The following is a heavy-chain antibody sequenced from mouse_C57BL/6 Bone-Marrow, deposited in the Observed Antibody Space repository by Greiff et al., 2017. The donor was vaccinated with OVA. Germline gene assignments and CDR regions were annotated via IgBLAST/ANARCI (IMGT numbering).Heavy chain of an antibody. Sequence: DVQLQDSGPGLAKPSQSLSLTCSVSGYSITSDYWNWIRKFPGNKLEYMGYISYSGSTYYNTSLKSRISITLDTSKNLYYLQLNSLTTDDTSTYYCGLLDYWGQGTTLTVSS. D-gene: IGHD2-4*01. V-gene: IGHV3-8*01. CDR2: ISYSGST. J-gene: IGHJ2*01. CDR3: GLLDY. CDR1: GYSITSDY.